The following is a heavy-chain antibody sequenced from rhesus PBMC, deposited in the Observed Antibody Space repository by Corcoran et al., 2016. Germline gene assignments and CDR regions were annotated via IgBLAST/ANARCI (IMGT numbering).Heavy chain of an antibody. D-gene: IGHD6-25*01. V-gene: IGHV3S25*01. J-gene: IGHJ4*01. CDR3: AKARIAAALDY. CDR1: GFTFRSYF. Sequence: EVQLVESGGGLVQPGGSLRLSCAASGFTFRSYFLYWVRQAPGKGLEWISAINTGGGSTYYADSVKGRFTISRDNSKNTLSLQMNSLRAEDTAVYYCAKARIAAALDYWGQGVLVTVSS. CDR2: INTGGGST.